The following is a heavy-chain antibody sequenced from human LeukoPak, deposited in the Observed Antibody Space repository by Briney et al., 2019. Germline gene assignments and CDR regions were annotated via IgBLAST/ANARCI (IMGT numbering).Heavy chain of an antibody. Sequence: SETLSLTCTVSGGSISPHYWSWIRQPPGKGLEWIGYIYYSGSTNYNPSLKSRVTISIDMSKNQFSLKLSSVTAADTAVYHCARHYSLAFDYWGQGTLVTVSS. CDR2: IYYSGST. CDR1: GGSISPHY. V-gene: IGHV4-59*08. D-gene: IGHD6-13*01. CDR3: ARHYSLAFDY. J-gene: IGHJ4*02.